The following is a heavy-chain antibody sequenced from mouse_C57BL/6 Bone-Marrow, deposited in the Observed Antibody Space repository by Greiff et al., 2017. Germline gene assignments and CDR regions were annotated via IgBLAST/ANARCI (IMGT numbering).Heavy chain of an antibody. D-gene: IGHD1-1*01. V-gene: IGHV1-64*01. CDR3: AREGYYGCFDY. Sequence: QVKLQQPGAELVKPGASVTLSCKASGYTFTSYWMPWVKQRPGQGLEWIGMIHPNSGSTNNNEKFKSKATLTVDQSSSTAYMQLSSLTSEDSAVYYCAREGYYGCFDYWGQGTTLTVAS. J-gene: IGHJ2*01. CDR2: IHPNSGST. CDR1: GYTFTSYW.